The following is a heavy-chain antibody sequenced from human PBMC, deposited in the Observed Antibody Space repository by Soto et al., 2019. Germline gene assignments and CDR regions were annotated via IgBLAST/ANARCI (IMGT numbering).Heavy chain of an antibody. CDR2: IIPIFGTA. CDR1: GGTFSSYA. D-gene: IGHD2-2*02. Sequence: SVKVSCKASGGTFSSYAISWVRQAPGQGLEWMGGIIPIFGTANYAQKFQGRVTITADESTSTAYMELSSLRFEDTAVYYCARSPIVVVPAAIYAVGGYGMDVWGQGTTVTVSS. V-gene: IGHV1-69*13. J-gene: IGHJ6*02. CDR3: ARSPIVVVPAAIYAVGGYGMDV.